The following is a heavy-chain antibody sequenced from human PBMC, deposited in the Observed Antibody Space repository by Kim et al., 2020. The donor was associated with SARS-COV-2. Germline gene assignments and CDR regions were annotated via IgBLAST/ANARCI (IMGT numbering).Heavy chain of an antibody. V-gene: IGHV3-21*01. CDR1: GFTFSSYS. D-gene: IGHD2-2*02. CDR3: ASLGVPAAIRGLGFRYYYGMDV. Sequence: GGSLRLSCAASGFTFSSYSMNWVRQAPGKGLEWVSSISSSSSYIYYADSVKGRFTISRDNAKNSLYLQMNSLRAEDTAVYYCASLGVPAAIRGLGFRYYYGMDVWGQGTTVTVSS. J-gene: IGHJ6*02. CDR2: ISSSSSYI.